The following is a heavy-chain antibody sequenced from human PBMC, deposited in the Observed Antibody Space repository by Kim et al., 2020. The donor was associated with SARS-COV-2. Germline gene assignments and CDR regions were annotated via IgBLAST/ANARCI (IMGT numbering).Heavy chain of an antibody. CDR1: GFTFDDYT. J-gene: IGHJ4*02. V-gene: IGHV3-43*01. D-gene: IGHD6-19*01. Sequence: GGSLRLSCAASGFTFDDYTMHWVRQAPGKGLEWVSLISWDGGSTYYADSVKGRFTISRDNSKNSLYLQMNSLRTEDTALYYCATLSSGWYVVADYWGQGT. CDR2: ISWDGGST. CDR3: ATLSSGWYVVADY.